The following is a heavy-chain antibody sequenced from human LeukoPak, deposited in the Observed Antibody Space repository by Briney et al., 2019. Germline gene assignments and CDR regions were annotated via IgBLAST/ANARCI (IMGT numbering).Heavy chain of an antibody. Sequence: KLGESLKISCKGSGYTFGSYWIGWVRQMPGKGLEWMGIFYPGDSDARYSPSFQGQVSISVDRSINTAYLQWASLKASDTAMYYCARRQVFDIWGQGTMVTVSS. CDR1: GYTFGSYW. J-gene: IGHJ3*02. V-gene: IGHV5-51*01. CDR2: FYPGDSDA. CDR3: ARRQVFDI.